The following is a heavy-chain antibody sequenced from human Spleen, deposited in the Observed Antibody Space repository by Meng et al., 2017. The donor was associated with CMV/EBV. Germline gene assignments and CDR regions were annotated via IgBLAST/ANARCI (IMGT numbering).Heavy chain of an antibody. Sequence: SGGSISSSSYYWGCIRQPPGKGLEWIGSIYYSGSTYYNPSLKSRVTISVDTSKNQFSLKLSSVTAADTAVYYCARKLEAAGPNWFDPWGQGTLVTVSS. D-gene: IGHD6-13*01. CDR1: GGSISSSSYY. J-gene: IGHJ5*02. V-gene: IGHV4-39*07. CDR2: IYYSGST. CDR3: ARKLEAAGPNWFDP.